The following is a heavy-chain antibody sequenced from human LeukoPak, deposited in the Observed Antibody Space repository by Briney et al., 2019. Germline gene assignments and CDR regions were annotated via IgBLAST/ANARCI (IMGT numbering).Heavy chain of an antibody. Sequence: SETLSLTCTVSGYSISSGYYWSWIRPSAGKGLEWIGRIYITGSTTYNPSLKSRVTMSLDTSKNQFSLKLSSVTAADTAVYYCARVPGCESYYECYYYMDVWGKGTTVTVSS. CDR3: ARVPGCESYYECYYYMDV. CDR1: GYSISSGYY. V-gene: IGHV4-4*07. J-gene: IGHJ6*03. D-gene: IGHD1-26*01. CDR2: IYITGST.